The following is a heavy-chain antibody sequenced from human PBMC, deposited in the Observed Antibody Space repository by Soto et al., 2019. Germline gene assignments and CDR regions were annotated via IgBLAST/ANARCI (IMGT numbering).Heavy chain of an antibody. CDR3: ARVNNRIYSSSWYSFDY. J-gene: IGHJ4*02. Sequence: ASVKVSCKASGYTFTGYYMHWVRQAPGQGLEWMGWINPNSGGTNYAQKFQGWVTMTRDTSISTAYMELSRLRSDDTAVYYCARVNNRIYSSSWYSFDYWGQGTLVTVSS. D-gene: IGHD6-13*01. V-gene: IGHV1-2*04. CDR1: GYTFTGYY. CDR2: INPNSGGT.